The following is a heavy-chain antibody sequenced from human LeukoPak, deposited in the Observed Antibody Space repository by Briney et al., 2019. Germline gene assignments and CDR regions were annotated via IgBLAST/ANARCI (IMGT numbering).Heavy chain of an antibody. V-gene: IGHV1-8*02. D-gene: IGHD3-22*01. CDR1: GYTFTGYY. CDR2: MNPNSGNT. J-gene: IGHJ4*02. CDR3: ARASSDSYDSSGLDY. Sequence: ASVKVSCKASGYTFTGYYMHWVRQATGQGLEWMGWMNPNSGNTGYAQKFQGRVTMTRNTSISTAYMELSSLRSEDTAVYYCARASSDSYDSSGLDYWGQGTLVTVSS.